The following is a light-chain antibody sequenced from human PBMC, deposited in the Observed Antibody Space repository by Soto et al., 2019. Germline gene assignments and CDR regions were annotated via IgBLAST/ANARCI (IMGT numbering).Light chain of an antibody. CDR2: GAS. CDR3: QQYNDWPLS. J-gene: IGKJ4*01. V-gene: IGKV3-15*01. CDR1: QSVNNR. Sequence: EIVMTQSPATLSVSPGERATLSCRASQSVNNRLAWYQQKPGQSPRLLIYGASTRATGIPVTFSGSGSGTEFTLTITSLQSEDVEVYYCQQYNDWPLSFGGGTKVEIK.